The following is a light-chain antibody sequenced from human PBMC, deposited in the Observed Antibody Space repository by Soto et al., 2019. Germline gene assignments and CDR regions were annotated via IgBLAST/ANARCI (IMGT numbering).Light chain of an antibody. CDR2: AAS. Sequence: DIQMTQSPSSLSASVGDRVTITCRASQNFSSYLLRYQQRPGKAPKLFIFAASNLQRGVPSRFSASGSGTDFTLTLNSLQPEDFATYYCQQGYSTPWTFGQGTKVEIK. CDR3: QQGYSTPWT. CDR1: QNFSSY. V-gene: IGKV1-39*01. J-gene: IGKJ1*01.